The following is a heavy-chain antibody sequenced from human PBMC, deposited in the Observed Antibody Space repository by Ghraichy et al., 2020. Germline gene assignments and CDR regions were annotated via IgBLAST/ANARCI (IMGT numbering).Heavy chain of an antibody. CDR1: GGSISSGGYS. V-gene: IGHV4-30-2*01. CDR2: IYHSGST. D-gene: IGHD3-16*01. J-gene: IGHJ6*02. Sequence: SETLSLTCAVSGGSISSGGYSWSWIRQPPGKGLEWIGYIYHSGSTYYNPSLKSRVTISVDRSKNQFSLKLSSVTAADTAVYYCARVPLEGLGGNYYYYYGMDVWGQGTTVTVSS. CDR3: ARVPLEGLGGNYYYYYGMDV.